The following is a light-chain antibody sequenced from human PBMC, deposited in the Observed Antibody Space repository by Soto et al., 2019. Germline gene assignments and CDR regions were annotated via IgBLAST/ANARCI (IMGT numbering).Light chain of an antibody. CDR3: QHYYSPPLT. Sequence: DIVMTQSPDSLAVSLGERATINCKSSQSVLYSSNNKNYLAWYQQKPGQPPKLLIYWASTRESGVPDRFSGSGSGTDFTLTISSLQAEDVAAYYCQHYYSPPLTFGGGTKVEIK. J-gene: IGKJ4*01. CDR2: WAS. V-gene: IGKV4-1*01. CDR1: QSVLYSSNNKNY.